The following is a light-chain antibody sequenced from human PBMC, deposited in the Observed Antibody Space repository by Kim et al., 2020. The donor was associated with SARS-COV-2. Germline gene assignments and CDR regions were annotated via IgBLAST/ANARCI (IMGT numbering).Light chain of an antibody. CDR2: AAS. CDR1: QGINNY. Sequence: DIQMTQSPSSLSASLGDRVTITCRASQGINNYLAWYQQKPEKVPELMIYAASTLQSGVPSRFSGSGSGTDFTLTISSLQPEDAASYYCRNYDSAPWRFGQGTKVDIK. J-gene: IGKJ1*01. CDR3: RNYDSAPWR. V-gene: IGKV1-27*01.